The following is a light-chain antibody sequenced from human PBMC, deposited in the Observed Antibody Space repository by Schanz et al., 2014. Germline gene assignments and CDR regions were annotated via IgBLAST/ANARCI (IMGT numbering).Light chain of an antibody. Sequence: DIQMTQSPSSLSASVGDRVTITCRASQSISRYLNWYQQKPGKAPKLLIYAASSLESGVPSRFSGSGSGTEFTLTISSLQPDDFATYYCQHYNVYSGAFGQGTKVEIK. CDR2: AAS. CDR1: QSISRY. V-gene: IGKV1-39*01. CDR3: QHYNVYSGA. J-gene: IGKJ1*01.